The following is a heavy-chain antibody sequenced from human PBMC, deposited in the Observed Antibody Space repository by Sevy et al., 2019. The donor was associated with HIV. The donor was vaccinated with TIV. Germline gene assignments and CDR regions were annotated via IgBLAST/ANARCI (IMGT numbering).Heavy chain of an antibody. D-gene: IGHD2-8*01. Sequence: GGSLRLSCAASGFTFAKYSMSWVRQAPGKGLEWVSTFSFGCGRINYADSVKGGFTISRDDSKNTLFLQMNSLRAEDTATYFCAREGCTQPHDYWGQGTLVTLSS. CDR2: FSFGCGRI. J-gene: IGHJ4*02. CDR1: GFTFAKYS. CDR3: AREGCTQPHDY. V-gene: IGHV3-23*01.